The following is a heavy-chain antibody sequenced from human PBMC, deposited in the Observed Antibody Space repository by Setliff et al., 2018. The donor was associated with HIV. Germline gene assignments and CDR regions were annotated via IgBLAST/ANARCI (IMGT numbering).Heavy chain of an antibody. D-gene: IGHD2-15*01. CDR1: GFTFSTYW. CDR3: TRCAAGPYCRNSFEY. CDR2: IRQDGGEA. Sequence: HLGGSLRLSCAASGFTFSTYWMSWVRQAPGKGPERVANIRQDGGEAYYVDSVSGRFTISRDNAKNSLDLEMRYLRGDDTAIYYCTRCAAGPYCRNSFEYWGRGALVTVS. V-gene: IGHV3-7*03. J-gene: IGHJ4*02.